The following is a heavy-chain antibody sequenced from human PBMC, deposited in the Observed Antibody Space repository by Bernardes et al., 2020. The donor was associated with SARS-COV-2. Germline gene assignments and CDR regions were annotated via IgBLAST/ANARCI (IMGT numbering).Heavy chain of an antibody. CDR1: GFTFSSYA. CDR2: ISRSGGST. J-gene: IGHJ3*02. CDR3: AKGINYYDSSGYNIPDAFDI. V-gene: IGHV3-23*01. D-gene: IGHD3-22*01. Sequence: GGSLRLSCAASGFTFSSYAMSWVRQAPGKGLEWVSAISRSGGSTYYADSVKGRFTISRDNSKNTLYLQMNSLRAEDTAVYYCAKGINYYDSSGYNIPDAFDIWGQGTMVTVSS.